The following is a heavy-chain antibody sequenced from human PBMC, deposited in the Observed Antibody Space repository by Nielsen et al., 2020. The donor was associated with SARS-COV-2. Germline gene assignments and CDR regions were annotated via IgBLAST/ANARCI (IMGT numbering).Heavy chain of an antibody. V-gene: IGHV3-73*01. CDR1: GFSFSDSG. D-gene: IGHD6-13*01. Sequence: LSLTCAASGFSFSDSGMHWVRQASGKGLEWVGRIRSKANNYATGYAASMKGYFTISRDDSKNTAYLQMNNLRTEDTAVYYCTRVNPTSGSWFDALDIWGQGTMVTVSS. CDR3: TRVNPTSGSWFDALDI. J-gene: IGHJ3*02. CDR2: IRSKANNYAT.